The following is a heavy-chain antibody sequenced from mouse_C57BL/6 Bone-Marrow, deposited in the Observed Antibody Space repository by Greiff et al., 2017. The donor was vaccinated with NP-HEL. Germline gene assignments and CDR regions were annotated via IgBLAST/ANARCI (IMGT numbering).Heavy chain of an antibody. V-gene: IGHV5-12*01. CDR1: GFTFSDYY. D-gene: IGHD2-4*01. Sequence: EVQLVESGGGLVQPGGSLKLSCAASGFTFSDYYMYWVRQTPEKRLEWVAYISNGGGSTYYPDTVKGRFTISRDNAKNTLYLQMSRLKSEDTAMYYCAPYYDYDGFAYWGQGTLVTVSA. CDR2: ISNGGGST. J-gene: IGHJ3*01. CDR3: APYYDYDGFAY.